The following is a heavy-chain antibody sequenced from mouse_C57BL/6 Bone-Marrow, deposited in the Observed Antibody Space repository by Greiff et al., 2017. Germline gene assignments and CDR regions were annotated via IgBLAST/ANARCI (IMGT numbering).Heavy chain of an antibody. Sequence: EVQLVESGGGLVQPKGSLKLSCAASGFSFNTYAMNWVRQAPGQGLEWVARIRSKSNNYATYYADSVKDRFTISRDDSESMLYLQMNNLKTEDTARYYCVRRWLRGMDYWGQGTSVTVSA. CDR1: GFSFNTYA. V-gene: IGHV10-1*01. CDR3: VRRWLRGMDY. J-gene: IGHJ4*01. CDR2: IRSKSNNYAT. D-gene: IGHD2-3*01.